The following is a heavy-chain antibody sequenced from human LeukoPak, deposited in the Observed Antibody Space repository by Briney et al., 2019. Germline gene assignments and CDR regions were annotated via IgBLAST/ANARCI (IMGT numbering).Heavy chain of an antibody. V-gene: IGHV3-7*04. J-gene: IGHJ4*02. CDR1: GFNFNSYW. CDR3: ARARYGSGGYFFDF. D-gene: IGHD3-10*01. CDR2: IKQDGSEI. Sequence: PGGSLRLSCAASGFNFNSYWMSWVRQAPGKGLECVANIKQDGSEIYFVDSVKGRFTISRDNAKSSLYLQMNSLRGEVTAVYYCARARYGSGGYFFDFWGQGTLVTVSS.